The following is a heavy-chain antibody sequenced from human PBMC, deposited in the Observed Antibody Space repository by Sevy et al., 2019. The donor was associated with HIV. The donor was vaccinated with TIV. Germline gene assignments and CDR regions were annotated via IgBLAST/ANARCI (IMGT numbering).Heavy chain of an antibody. V-gene: IGHV4-30-4*01. CDR1: GGSISSGDYY. CDR3: ARDWYYYDSSGYWAYYFDY. CDR2: IYYSGST. J-gene: IGHJ4*02. D-gene: IGHD3-22*01. Sequence: SETLSLTCTVSGGSISSGDYYWSWIRQPPGKGLEWIGYIYYSGSTYYNPSLKSRVTISVDTSKNQFALKLSSVTAAETAVYYCARDWYYYDSSGYWAYYFDYWGQGTLVTVSS.